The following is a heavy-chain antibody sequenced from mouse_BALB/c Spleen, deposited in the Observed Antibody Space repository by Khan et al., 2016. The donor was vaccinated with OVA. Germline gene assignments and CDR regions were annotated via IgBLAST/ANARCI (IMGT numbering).Heavy chain of an antibody. CDR2: IRAGGDT. V-gene: IGHV2-9*02. Sequence: VELVESGPGLVAPSQSLTITCTASGFSFTSNGVHWVRQPPGKGLEWLGLIRAGGDTNYYSDPMSRLSISKDNSTSQVLLIMNSMQTDDNAMYYCANDRDNGNYWSMDYWGQGTSVTVSS. CDR3: ANDRDNGNYWSMDY. CDR1: GFSFTSNG. D-gene: IGHD2-1*01. J-gene: IGHJ4*01.